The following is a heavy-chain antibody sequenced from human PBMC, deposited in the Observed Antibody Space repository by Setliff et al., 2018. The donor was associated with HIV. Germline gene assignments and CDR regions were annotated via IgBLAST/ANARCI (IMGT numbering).Heavy chain of an antibody. V-gene: IGHV4-59*11. D-gene: IGHD1-1*01. CDR2: LYHSGSS. J-gene: IGHJ4*02. Sequence: DTLSLTCTVSGGSISSHYWSWIRQPPGKELAWIGTLYHSGSSYNPSLKSRVTISVDASKNQFALRLSSVTAADTAVYYCARGSWKDGAQGYFFDHWGQGTLVTVSS. CDR3: ARGSWKDGAQGYFFDH. CDR1: GGSISSHY.